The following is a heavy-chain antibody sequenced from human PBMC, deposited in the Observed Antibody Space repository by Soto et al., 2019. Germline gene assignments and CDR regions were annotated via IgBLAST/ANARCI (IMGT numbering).Heavy chain of an antibody. V-gene: IGHV3-15*01. CDR3: TTGVTSRGMDI. D-gene: IGHD3-3*01. J-gene: IGHJ6*02. Sequence: EVQLVESGGGLVKPGGSLRLSCAASGFTFSNAWMSWVRQAPGKGLEWVGRIKTKTDGGTTDYAAPVKGRFTISREDSKNTLYLQMNNMKTEDTAVYYCTTGVTSRGMDIWGQGTTVTVSS. CDR2: IKTKTDGGTT. CDR1: GFTFSNAW.